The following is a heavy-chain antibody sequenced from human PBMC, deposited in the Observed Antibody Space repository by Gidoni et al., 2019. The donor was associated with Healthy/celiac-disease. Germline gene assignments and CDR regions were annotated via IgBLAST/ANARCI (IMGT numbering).Heavy chain of an antibody. Sequence: QVQLVESGGGVVQPGRSLRLSCAASGFTFSSYAMHWVRQAPGKGLEWVAVISYDGSNKYYADSVKGRFTISRDNSKNTLYLQMNSLRAEDTAVYYCARGHEVGQRGYFDYWGQGTLVTVSS. CDR3: ARGHEVGQRGYFDY. CDR2: ISYDGSNK. CDR1: GFTFSSYA. J-gene: IGHJ4*02. V-gene: IGHV3-30-3*01. D-gene: IGHD6-25*01.